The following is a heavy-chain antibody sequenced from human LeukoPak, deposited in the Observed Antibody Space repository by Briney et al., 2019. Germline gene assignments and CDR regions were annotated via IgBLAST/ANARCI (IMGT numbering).Heavy chain of an antibody. V-gene: IGHV3-48*03. CDR2: ISSSGSTI. D-gene: IGHD6-19*01. CDR1: GFTFSSYE. CDR3: ARDRAVAYDY. J-gene: IGHJ4*02. Sequence: GGSLRLSCAASGFTFSSYEMNWVRQAPGKGLEWVSYISSSGSTIYYADSVKGRFIISRDNAKNSLYLQMNSLRAEDTAVYYCARDRAVAYDYWGQGTLVTVSS.